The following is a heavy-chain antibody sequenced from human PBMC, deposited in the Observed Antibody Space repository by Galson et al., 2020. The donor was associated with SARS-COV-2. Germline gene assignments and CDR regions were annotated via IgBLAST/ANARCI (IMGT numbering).Heavy chain of an antibody. CDR3: AKRKELFWLGELNQGLDV. V-gene: IGHV3-30*18. J-gene: IGHJ6*02. CDR1: GFTFTNYA. Sequence: LSLTCAASGFTFTNYAMHWVRQAPGKGLEWVALISYEGSIKYYADSVKGRFTISRDSSKNTLYLQMNSLSAGDTAVYYCAKRKELFWLGELNQGLDVWGQGTTVTVS. CDR2: ISYEGSIK. D-gene: IGHD3-10*01.